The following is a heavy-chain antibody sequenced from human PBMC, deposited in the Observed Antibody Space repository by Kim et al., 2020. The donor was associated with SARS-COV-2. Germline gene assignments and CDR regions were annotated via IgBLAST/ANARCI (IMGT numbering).Heavy chain of an antibody. V-gene: IGHV1-69*04. CDR3: AREPPRGNCGGDCYSWDY. CDR2: IIPILGIA. J-gene: IGHJ4*02. Sequence: SVKVSCKASGGTFSSYAISWVRQAPGQGLEWMGRIIPILGIANYAQKFQGRVTITADKSTSTAYMELSSLRSEDTAVYYCAREPPRGNCGGDCYSWDYWGQGTLVTVSS. CDR1: GGTFSSYA. D-gene: IGHD2-21*02.